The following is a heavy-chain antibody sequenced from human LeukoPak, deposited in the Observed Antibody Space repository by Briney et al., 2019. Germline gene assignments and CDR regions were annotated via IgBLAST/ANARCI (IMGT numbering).Heavy chain of an antibody. CDR2: IYYSGSS. CDR3: ARTLSTMSFDY. D-gene: IGHD3-10*02. Sequence: PSETLSLTCTVSGGSISNYFRSWIRQPPGKGLEWIGYIYYSGSSNYNPSLKSRVTISVDTSKNQFSLNLSSVIAADTAVYYCARTLSTMSFDYWGQGTLVTVSS. J-gene: IGHJ4*02. CDR1: GGSISNYF. V-gene: IGHV4-59*01.